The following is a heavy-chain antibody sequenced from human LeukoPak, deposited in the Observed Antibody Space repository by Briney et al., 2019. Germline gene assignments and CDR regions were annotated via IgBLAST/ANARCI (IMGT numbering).Heavy chain of an antibody. CDR3: ARDFPVWGYDSSGYCPDY. D-gene: IGHD3-22*01. CDR1: GFTFSSYS. V-gene: IGHV3-21*01. CDR2: ISSSSSYI. J-gene: IGHJ4*02. Sequence: GGSLRLSCAASGFTFSSYSMNWVRQAPGKGLEWVSSISSSSSYIYYADSVKGRFTISRDNAKNSLYLQMNSLRAEDTAVYYCARDFPVWGYDSSGYCPDYWGQGTLVTVSS.